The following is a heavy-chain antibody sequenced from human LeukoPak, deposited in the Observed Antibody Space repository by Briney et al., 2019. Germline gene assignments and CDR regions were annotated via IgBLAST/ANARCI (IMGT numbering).Heavy chain of an antibody. V-gene: IGHV3-23*01. CDR2: MSGSGDTA. J-gene: IGHJ4*02. D-gene: IGHD6-25*01. CDR3: VKDYSTIAAAANPLFDY. CDR1: GFTFSSYA. Sequence: PGGSLRLSCAASGFTFSSYAVTWVRQAPGKGLEWVSSMSGSGDTAFYADSVKGRFTISRDNSKNMLYLQMHSLRVEDTAVYYCVKDYSTIAAAANPLFDYWGQGALVTVFS.